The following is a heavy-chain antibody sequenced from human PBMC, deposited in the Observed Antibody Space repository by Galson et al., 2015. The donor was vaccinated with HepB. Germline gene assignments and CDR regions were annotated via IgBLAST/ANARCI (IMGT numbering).Heavy chain of an antibody. J-gene: IGHJ3*01. CDR3: AKARGHPCLNDAFDL. CDR1: GGSISSSSHD. Sequence: ETLYLTCTVSGGSISSSSHDWGWIRQPPGRGLEWIGNIYYSGYTYYNPSLKSRVTLSLHTSKNHFSLKLSFVTSADTAVYYCAKARGHPCLNDAFDLWGQGTLVTVSS. V-gene: IGHV4-39*02. CDR2: IYYSGYT.